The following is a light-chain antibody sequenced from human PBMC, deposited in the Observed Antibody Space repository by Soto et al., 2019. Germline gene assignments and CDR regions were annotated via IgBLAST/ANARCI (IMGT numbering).Light chain of an antibody. CDR3: QQYGSSPPYT. CDR1: QSVSSSY. J-gene: IGKJ2*01. V-gene: IGKV3-20*01. Sequence: EIVLTQSPGTLSLSPGERATLSCRASQSVSSSYLAWYQQKPGQAPRLLIYGASSRATGIPDRFSGSGSGTDFTLTNSRLEPEDFAVYYCQQYGSSPPYTFGQGTKVDIK. CDR2: GAS.